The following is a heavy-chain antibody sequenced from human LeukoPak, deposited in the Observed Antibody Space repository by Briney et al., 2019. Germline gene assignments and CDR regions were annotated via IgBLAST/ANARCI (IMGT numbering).Heavy chain of an antibody. Sequence: ASVKVSCKASGYTFTSYDIHWVRQAPGQKLEWMGWINAGNGNTNYAQKFQGRVTMTTDPSTRTAYMELRRLRSDDTAVYYCARSGSGSYGLDYWGQGTLVTVSS. CDR2: INAGNGNT. J-gene: IGHJ4*02. CDR3: ARSGSGSYGLDY. D-gene: IGHD3-16*01. V-gene: IGHV1-3*01. CDR1: GYTFTSYD.